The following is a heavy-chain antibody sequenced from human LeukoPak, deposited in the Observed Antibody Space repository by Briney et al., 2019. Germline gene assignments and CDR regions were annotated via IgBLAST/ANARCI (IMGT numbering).Heavy chain of an antibody. CDR3: ARHRIHYYYGMDV. D-gene: IGHD1-14*01. J-gene: IGHJ6*02. Sequence: PSETLSLTCTVSGGSISSYYWSWIRQPPGKGLEGIGYIYYSGSTNYNPSLKSRVTISVDTSKNQFSLKLSSVTAADTAVYYCARHRIHYYYGMDVWGQGTTVTVSS. CDR1: GGSISSYY. CDR2: IYYSGST. V-gene: IGHV4-59*08.